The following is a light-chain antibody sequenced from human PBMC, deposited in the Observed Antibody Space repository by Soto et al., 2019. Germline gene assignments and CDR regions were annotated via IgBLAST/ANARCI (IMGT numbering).Light chain of an antibody. V-gene: IGKV3-20*01. J-gene: IGKJ1*01. CDR1: QSVSSSY. CDR2: GAS. Sequence: DIVLTQSPGTLSLSPGERATLSCSASQSVSSSYLAWYQQKPGQAPRLLIYGASNRATGIPDRFSGSGSGTDFTLTISRLEPEDFAVYYCQQYGSSGTFGQGTKVDIK. CDR3: QQYGSSGT.